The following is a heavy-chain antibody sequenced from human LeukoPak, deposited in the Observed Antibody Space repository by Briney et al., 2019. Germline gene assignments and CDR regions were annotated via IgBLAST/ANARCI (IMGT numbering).Heavy chain of an antibody. V-gene: IGHV4-31*11. D-gene: IGHD6-13*01. CDR3: ARAAAAGHLPFDY. CDR1: GGSISSGGYY. J-gene: IGHJ4*02. Sequence: PSETLSLTCAVSGGSISSGGYYWSWIRQHPGKGLEWIGYIYYSGSTYYNPSLKSRVTISVDTSKNQFSLKLSSVTAADTAVYYCARAAAAGHLPFDYWGQGTLVTVSS. CDR2: IYYSGST.